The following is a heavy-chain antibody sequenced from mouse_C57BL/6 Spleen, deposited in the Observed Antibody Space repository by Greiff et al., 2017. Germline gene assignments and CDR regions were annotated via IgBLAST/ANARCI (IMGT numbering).Heavy chain of an antibody. CDR1: GFSLTSYG. J-gene: IGHJ4*01. Sequence: VKLQESGPGLVAPSQSLSITCTVSGFSLTSYGVHWVRQPPGKGLEWLVVIWSDGSTTYNSALKSRLSISKDNSKSQVFLKMNSLQTDDTAMYCCARQDVGYGYAMDYWGQGTSVTVSS. V-gene: IGHV2-6-1*01. D-gene: IGHD2-2*01. CDR3: ARQDVGYGYAMDY. CDR2: IWSDGST.